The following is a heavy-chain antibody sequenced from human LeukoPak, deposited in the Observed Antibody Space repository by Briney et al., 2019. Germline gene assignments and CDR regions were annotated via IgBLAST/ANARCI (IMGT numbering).Heavy chain of an antibody. Sequence: GGSLRLSCAASGFTFGSYSMTWVRQAPGKGLEWVSSISGSGGSTYYADSVKGRFTISRDNSKKTLYLQMNSLRAEDTALYYCAKEQRGYSGYMVGSCFDPWGQGTLVTVSS. CDR3: AKEQRGYSGYMVGSCFDP. V-gene: IGHV3-23*01. CDR2: ISGSGGST. D-gene: IGHD5-12*01. CDR1: GFTFGSYS. J-gene: IGHJ5*02.